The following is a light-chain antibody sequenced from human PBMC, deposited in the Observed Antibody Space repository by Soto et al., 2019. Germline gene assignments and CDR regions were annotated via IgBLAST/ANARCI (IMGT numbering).Light chain of an antibody. CDR2: EAS. Sequence: EVVLTQSPATMSLYPGEGATLSCRASQSVSTYLAWYQQKPGQAPRLLIFEASKRATGIPDRISGSGSGTDFTLTISSLEPEDFADYYCQQRGHWHRTFGKGTKVEMK. CDR3: QQRGHWHRT. CDR1: QSVSTY. V-gene: IGKV3-11*01. J-gene: IGKJ1*01.